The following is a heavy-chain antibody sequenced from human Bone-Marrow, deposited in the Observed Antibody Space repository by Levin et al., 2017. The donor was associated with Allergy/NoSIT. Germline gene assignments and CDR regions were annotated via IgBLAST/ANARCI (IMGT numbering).Heavy chain of an antibody. CDR3: ARLDGYSFDY. D-gene: IGHD1-1*01. CDR1: GGSISSAGYH. Sequence: SCTVSGGSISSAGYHWTWIRQYPGKGLEWIGYISYRGSTYFNPSLKSRLTMSIDTSEQHFSLNLTSVSAADTAIYYWARLDGYSFDYWGQGALVTVSS. J-gene: IGHJ4*02. CDR2: ISYRGST. V-gene: IGHV4-31*03.